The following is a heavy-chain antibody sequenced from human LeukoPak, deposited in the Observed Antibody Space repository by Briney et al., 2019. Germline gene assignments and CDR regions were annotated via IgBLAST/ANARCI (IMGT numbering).Heavy chain of an antibody. V-gene: IGHV1-69*04. CDR2: IIPILGIA. Sequence: GASVKVSCKASGGTFSSYAISWVRQAPGQGLEWMGRIIPILGIANYAQKFQGRVTITADKSTSTAYMELSSLRSEDTAVYYCARGEAAVAFDYWGQGTLVTVSP. CDR1: GGTFSSYA. D-gene: IGHD6-19*01. J-gene: IGHJ4*02. CDR3: ARGEAAVAFDY.